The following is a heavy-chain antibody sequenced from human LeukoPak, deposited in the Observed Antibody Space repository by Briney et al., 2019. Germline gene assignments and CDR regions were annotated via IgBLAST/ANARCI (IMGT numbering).Heavy chain of an antibody. D-gene: IGHD1-26*01. CDR2: INHSGST. Sequence: PSETLSLTCAVYGGSFSGYYWSWIRQPPGKGLEWIGEINHSGSTNYNPSLKGRVTISVDTSKNQFSLKLSSVTAADTAVYYCARGLRVGATGVDYWGQGTLVTVSS. CDR1: GGSFSGYY. CDR3: ARGLRVGATGVDY. V-gene: IGHV4-34*01. J-gene: IGHJ4*02.